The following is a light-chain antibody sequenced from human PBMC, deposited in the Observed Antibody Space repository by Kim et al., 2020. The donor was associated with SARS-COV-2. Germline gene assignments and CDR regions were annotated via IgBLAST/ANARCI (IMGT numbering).Light chain of an antibody. CDR3: QTWGTGIRV. Sequence: QLVLTQSPSASASLGASVKLTCTLSSGHSRNAIAWHQQQPERGPRYLMKLNSDGSHTKGDGIPDRFSGSSSGAERYLTISSLQSEDEAVYYCQTWGTGIRVFGTGTKVTVL. CDR2: LNSDGSH. CDR1: SGHSRNA. J-gene: IGLJ1*01. V-gene: IGLV4-69*01.